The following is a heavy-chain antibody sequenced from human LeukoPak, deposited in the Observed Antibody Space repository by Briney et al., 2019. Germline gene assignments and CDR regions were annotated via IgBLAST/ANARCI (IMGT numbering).Heavy chain of an antibody. J-gene: IGHJ5*02. CDR1: GFTFSSYA. V-gene: IGHV3-64*01. CDR2: ISRNGGST. Sequence: GGSLTLSCVASGFTFSSYAMHWARQAPGKGLEYLSAISRNGGSTYYANSVKGRFTISRDNAKNTLYLQMGSLRAEDMAVYYCARGVADGFDPWGQGTLVTVSS. CDR3: ARGVADGFDP. D-gene: IGHD6-19*01.